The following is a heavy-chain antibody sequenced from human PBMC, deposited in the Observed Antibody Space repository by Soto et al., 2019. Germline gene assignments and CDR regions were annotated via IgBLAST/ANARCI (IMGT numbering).Heavy chain of an antibody. CDR3: ARDPGSCISTRCYGEGYSFDS. CDR2: ISSSSSTI. V-gene: IGHV3-48*01. D-gene: IGHD2-2*01. CDR1: GFSFSAFT. J-gene: IGHJ4*02. Sequence: GGSLRLSCAASGFSFSAFTMSWVRQAPGKGLEWISYISSSSSTIYYADSVKGRFTISRDNAKNSLYLQANSLRAEDTAVYYCARDPGSCISTRCYGEGYSFDSWGQGTLVTVSS.